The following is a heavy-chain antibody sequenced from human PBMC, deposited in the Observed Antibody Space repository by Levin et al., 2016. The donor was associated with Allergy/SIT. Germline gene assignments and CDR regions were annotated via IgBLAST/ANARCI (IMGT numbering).Heavy chain of an antibody. CDR1: GFTFRSYA. V-gene: IGHV3-23*01. D-gene: IGHD4-11*01. CDR3: VKEMTTVPNYHGLDV. CDR2: VSHSGEKT. J-gene: IGHJ6*02. Sequence: GESLKISCTASGFTFRSYAMTWVRQAPGKGLEWVSAVSHSGEKTYYADSVRGRFTISRDNSKNTLYLQMDSLRAADTALYYCVKEMTTVPNYHGLDVWGQGTTVTVSS.